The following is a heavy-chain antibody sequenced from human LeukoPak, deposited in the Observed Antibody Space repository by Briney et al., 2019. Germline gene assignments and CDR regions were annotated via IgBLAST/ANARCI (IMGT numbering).Heavy chain of an antibody. V-gene: IGHV4-59*12. CDR1: GGSISSYY. D-gene: IGHD5-18*01. Sequence: SETLSLTCTVSGGSISSYYWSWIRQPPGKGLEWIGYIYYSGSTNYNPSLKSRVTISVDTSKNQFSLKLSSVTAADTAVYYCAREDVDTAMVTGYYYYMDVWGKGTTVTISS. J-gene: IGHJ6*03. CDR2: IYYSGST. CDR3: AREDVDTAMVTGYYYYMDV.